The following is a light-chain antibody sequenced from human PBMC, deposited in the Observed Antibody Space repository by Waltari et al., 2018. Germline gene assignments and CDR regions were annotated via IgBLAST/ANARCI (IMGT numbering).Light chain of an antibody. V-gene: IGKV3-15*01. CDR2: GAS. CDR3: QQYNDWPLP. CDR1: QSVSRN. Sequence: EIVMTQTPATLSVSTGERANLSCRASQSVSRNVAWYQQKPGQAPRLLIYGASTRATGIPARFSGSGSGTEFTLTISSLQSEDFAVYYCQQYNDWPLPFGQGTRLDIK. J-gene: IGKJ5*01.